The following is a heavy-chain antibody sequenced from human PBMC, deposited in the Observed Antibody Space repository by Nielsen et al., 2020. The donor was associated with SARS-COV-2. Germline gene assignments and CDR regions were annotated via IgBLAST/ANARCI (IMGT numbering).Heavy chain of an antibody. CDR1: GGSISSGDYY. D-gene: IGHD6-6*01. CDR3: ARVRSSSSVYYYYYMDV. CDR2: IYYSGST. Sequence: LRLSCTVSGGSISSGDYYWSWIRQHPGKGLEWIGYIYYSGSTYYNPSLKSRVTISVDTSKNQFSLKLSSVTAADTAVYYCARVRSSSSVYYYYYMDVWGKGTTVTVSS. J-gene: IGHJ6*03. V-gene: IGHV4-31*03.